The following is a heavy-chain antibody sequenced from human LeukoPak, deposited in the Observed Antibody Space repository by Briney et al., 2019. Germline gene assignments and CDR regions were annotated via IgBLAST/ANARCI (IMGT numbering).Heavy chain of an antibody. CDR1: RFTFSNYW. J-gene: IGHJ4*02. CDR2: INQDGSKK. Sequence: PGGSLRLSCVASRFTFSNYWMSLVRQAPGKGLEWVANINQDGSKKPYADSMKGRFTISRDNAKESLYLQLNSLRADDTAVYYCAKWGPHCVGDYCPALDSWGQGTLVTVSS. D-gene: IGHD2-21*02. CDR3: AKWGPHCVGDYCPALDS. V-gene: IGHV3-7*01.